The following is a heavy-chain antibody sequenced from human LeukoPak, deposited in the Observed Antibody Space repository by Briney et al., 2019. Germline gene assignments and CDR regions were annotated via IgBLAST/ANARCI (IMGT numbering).Heavy chain of an antibody. J-gene: IGHJ6*03. Sequence: PSETLSLTCAVYGGSFSDYYWTWIRQPPGRGLEWIGEINHSGSTDYTPSLKSRVAISVDTSKDQFSLKLSSVTAADTAVYYCARGPAYYYDSSGYYWNYYYYMDVWGKGTTVTVSS. D-gene: IGHD3-22*01. V-gene: IGHV4-34*01. CDR1: GGSFSDYY. CDR2: INHSGST. CDR3: ARGPAYYYDSSGYYWNYYYYMDV.